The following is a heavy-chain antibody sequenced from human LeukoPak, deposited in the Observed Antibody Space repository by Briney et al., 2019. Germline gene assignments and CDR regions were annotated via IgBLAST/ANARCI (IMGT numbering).Heavy chain of an antibody. J-gene: IGHJ4*02. Sequence: GGSLRLSCAASGFTFSSYSMNWFRQAPGKGLEWVSSISSSSSNIYYADSLKGRFTISRDNAKNSLYLQMNSLRAEDTAVYYCAIGSGGQLERGAYWGQGTLVTVSS. CDR3: AIGSGGQLERGAY. D-gene: IGHD1-1*01. CDR1: GFTFSSYS. CDR2: ISSSSSNI. V-gene: IGHV3-21*01.